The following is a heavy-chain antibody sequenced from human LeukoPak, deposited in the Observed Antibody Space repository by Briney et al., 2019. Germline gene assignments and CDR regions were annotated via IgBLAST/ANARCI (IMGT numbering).Heavy chain of an antibody. CDR2: IRYDGSNK. D-gene: IGHD3-9*01. J-gene: IGHJ4*02. CDR3: AKDPHDILTGYYMVDSDY. Sequence: PGGSLRLSCAASGFTFSSYGVHWVRQAPGKGLEWVAFIRYDGSNKYYADSVKGRFTISRDNSKNTLYLQMNSLRAEDTAVYYCAKDPHDILTGYYMVDSDYWGQGTLVTVSS. V-gene: IGHV3-30*02. CDR1: GFTFSSYG.